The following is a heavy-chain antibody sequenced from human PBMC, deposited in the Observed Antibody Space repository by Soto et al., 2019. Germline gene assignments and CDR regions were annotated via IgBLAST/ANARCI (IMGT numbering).Heavy chain of an antibody. V-gene: IGHV3-49*03. D-gene: IGHD3-16*02. CDR3: TRERVDYDYIWGSYRYIDY. CDR1: GFTFGDYA. Sequence: ESGGGLVQPGRSLRLSCTASGFTFGDYAMSWFRQAPGKGLEWVGFIRSKAYGGTTEYAASVKGRFTISRDDSKSIGYLQMNSLKTEDTAVYYCTRERVDYDYIWGSYRYIDYWGQGTLVTVSS. J-gene: IGHJ4*02. CDR2: IRSKAYGGTT.